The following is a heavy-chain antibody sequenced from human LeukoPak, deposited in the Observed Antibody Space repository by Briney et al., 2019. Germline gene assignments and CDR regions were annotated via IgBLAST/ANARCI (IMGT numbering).Heavy chain of an antibody. Sequence: SETLSLTCTVSGASINSHYWSWIRQPAGKGLEWIGRIYISGSTNYNSSLQSRVTMSVDTSKNQFSLKLTSVTAADTAVYYCARALNPLPGAYYFDYWGQGTLVTVSS. CDR2: IYISGST. D-gene: IGHD2-15*01. CDR3: ARALNPLPGAYYFDY. J-gene: IGHJ4*02. CDR1: GASINSHY. V-gene: IGHV4-4*07.